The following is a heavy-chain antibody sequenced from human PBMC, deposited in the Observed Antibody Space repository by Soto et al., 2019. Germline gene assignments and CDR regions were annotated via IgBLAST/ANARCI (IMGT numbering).Heavy chain of an antibody. D-gene: IGHD5-12*01. V-gene: IGHV3-64D*06. J-gene: IGHJ4*02. CDR1: GFTFSSYA. CDR3: VKSRGGNNFDFFD. CDR2: IRGNGDPP. Sequence: GGSLRLSCSASGFTFSSYAMHWVRQAPGKGLEYVSGIRGNGDPPFYADSVKGRFAISRDNSKNTLYLQMSSLSADDTAVYYCVKSRGGNNFDFFDWGQGALVTVSS.